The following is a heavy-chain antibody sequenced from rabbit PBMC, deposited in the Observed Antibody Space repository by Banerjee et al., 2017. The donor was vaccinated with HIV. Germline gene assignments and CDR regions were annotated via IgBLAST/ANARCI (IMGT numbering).Heavy chain of an antibody. V-gene: IGHV1S40*01. J-gene: IGHJ4*01. Sequence: QSLEESGGDLVKPGASLTLTCKASGIDFSSYYFMCWVRQAPGKGLEWIGCIYSGSSGSTWYASWAKGRFTISKASWTTVTLQMTSLTAADTASYFCARGGDYTYGYTGYAYGLWGPGTLVTVS. CDR2: IYSGSSGST. CDR3: ARGGDYTYGYTGYAYGL. CDR1: GIDFSSYYF. D-gene: IGHD6-1*01.